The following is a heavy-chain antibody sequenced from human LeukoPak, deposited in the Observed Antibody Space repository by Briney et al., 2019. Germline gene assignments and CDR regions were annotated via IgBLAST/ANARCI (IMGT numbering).Heavy chain of an antibody. Sequence: GGSLRLSCAASGFTFSSYARSWVRQAPGKGLELVSAIRGSGGSTYYDDALNGRFTISRDNYKNTRYLQMKSLRAEETAVYYCAKGGRVGYWGQGTMLSVSS. V-gene: IGHV3-23*01. CDR3: AKGGRVGY. CDR1: GFTFSSYA. D-gene: IGHD2-15*01. CDR2: IRGSGGST. J-gene: IGHJ4*02.